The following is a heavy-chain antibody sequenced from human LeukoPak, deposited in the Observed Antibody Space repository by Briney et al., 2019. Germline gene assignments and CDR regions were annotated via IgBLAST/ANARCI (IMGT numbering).Heavy chain of an antibody. Sequence: ASVKVSCKASGYTFTSYGISWVRQAPGQGLEWMGGIIPIFGTANYAQKFQGRVTITTDESTSTAYMELSSLRSEDTAVYYCASPSVPYDFWSGWPFDYWGQGTLVTVSS. CDR1: GYTFTSYG. J-gene: IGHJ4*02. D-gene: IGHD3-3*01. CDR3: ASPSVPYDFWSGWPFDY. CDR2: IIPIFGTA. V-gene: IGHV1-69*05.